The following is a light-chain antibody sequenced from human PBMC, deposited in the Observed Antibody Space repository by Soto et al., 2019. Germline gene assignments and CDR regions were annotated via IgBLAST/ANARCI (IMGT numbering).Light chain of an antibody. CDR1: SSDLGGYNL. CDR3: TSYAGSNNLV. J-gene: IGLJ3*02. CDR2: EVT. Sequence: QSALTQPPSASGSPGQSVTISCTGTSSDLGGYNLVSWYQQHPGKSPKLLIYEVTKRPSGVPDRFSGSKSGSTASLTVSGLQAEDEADYYCTSYAGSNNLVFGGGTKLTFL. V-gene: IGLV2-8*01.